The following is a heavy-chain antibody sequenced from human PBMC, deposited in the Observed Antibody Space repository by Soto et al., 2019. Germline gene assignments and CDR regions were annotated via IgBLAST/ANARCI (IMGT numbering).Heavy chain of an antibody. CDR3: ARDVGSSHGPGHPHYFDY. J-gene: IGHJ4*02. CDR1: GGSISSGGYS. V-gene: IGHV4-30-2*01. D-gene: IGHD2-2*01. CDR2: IYHSGST. Sequence: SETLSLTCTVSGGSISSGGYSWSWIRQPPRKGLEWIGYIYHSGSTYYNPSLKSRVTISVDRSKNQFSLNLNSVTAADTAVYYCARDVGSSHGPGHPHYFDYWGQGTLVTVSS.